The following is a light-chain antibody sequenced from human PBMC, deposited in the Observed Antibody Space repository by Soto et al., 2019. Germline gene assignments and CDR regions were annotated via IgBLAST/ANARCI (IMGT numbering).Light chain of an antibody. V-gene: IGKV1-5*03. J-gene: IGKJ2*01. CDR2: KAS. Sequence: DIVMTQSPSTLSASVGDRVTITCRASQSISSWLAWYQQKPGKAPKLLIYKASSLESGVPSRFSGSGSGTKFTLTISSLQPDDFATYYCQQYNSYSYTFGQGTKLEIK. CDR1: QSISSW. CDR3: QQYNSYSYT.